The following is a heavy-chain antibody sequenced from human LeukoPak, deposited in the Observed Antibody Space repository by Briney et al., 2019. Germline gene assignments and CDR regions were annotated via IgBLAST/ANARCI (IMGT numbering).Heavy chain of an antibody. J-gene: IGHJ4*02. Sequence: GGSLRLSCAASGFTLSTYWMAWVRQAPGKGLEWVANIKGDESARHQADSVKGRFTISRDNTQNSVYLQMSNLRGDDTAVYYGARDVVGSLDYWGQGTLVTVSS. CDR1: GFTLSTYW. D-gene: IGHD1-26*01. CDR3: ARDVVGSLDY. V-gene: IGHV3-7*01. CDR2: IKGDESAR.